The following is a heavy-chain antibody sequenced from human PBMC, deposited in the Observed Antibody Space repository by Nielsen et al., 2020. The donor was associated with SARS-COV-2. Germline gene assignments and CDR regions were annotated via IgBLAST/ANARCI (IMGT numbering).Heavy chain of an antibody. V-gene: IGHV1-46*01. D-gene: IGHD1-26*01. CDR3: ARGSYSSFYDY. Sequence: WVRQAPGQGLEWMGMIMPIFGTPTYAQKFQGRVTMTRDTSTSTVYMELSSLRSEDTAVYYCARGSYSSFYDYWGQGTLVTVSS. J-gene: IGHJ4*02. CDR2: IMPIFGTP.